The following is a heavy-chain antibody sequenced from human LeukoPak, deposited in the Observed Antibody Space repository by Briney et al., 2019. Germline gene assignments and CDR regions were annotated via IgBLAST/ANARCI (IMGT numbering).Heavy chain of an antibody. CDR2: ISGSGGST. CDR1: GFTFSSYA. D-gene: IGHD3-22*01. J-gene: IGHJ4*02. Sequence: GGSLRLSCAASGFTFSSYAMSWVRQAPGKGLEWVSAISGSGGSTYYADSMKGRFTISRDNSKNTLYLQMNSLRAEDTAVYYCAKDLTEYYDSSGYQGYWGQGTLVTVSS. CDR3: AKDLTEYYDSSGYQGY. V-gene: IGHV3-23*01.